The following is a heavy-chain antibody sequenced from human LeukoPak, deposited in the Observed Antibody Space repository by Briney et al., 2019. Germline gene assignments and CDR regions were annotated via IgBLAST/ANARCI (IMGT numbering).Heavy chain of an antibody. V-gene: IGHV4-39*01. CDR3: AGVSSGYFPVDH. J-gene: IGHJ4*02. Sequence: SETLSLTCTVSGGSISSSSYYWGWIRQPPGKGLEWIGSIYYSGSTYYNPSLKSRVTISVDTSKNQFSLKLSSVTAADTAVYYCAGVSSGYFPVDHWGQGTLVTVSS. CDR2: IYYSGST. CDR1: GGSISSSSYY. D-gene: IGHD3-22*01.